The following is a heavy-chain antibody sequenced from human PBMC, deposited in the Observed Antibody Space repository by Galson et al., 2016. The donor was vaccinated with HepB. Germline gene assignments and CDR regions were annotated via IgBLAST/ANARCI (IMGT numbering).Heavy chain of an antibody. V-gene: IGHV3-7*03. CDR3: ARDHISGRGPFFDY. Sequence: SLRLSCAASGFTFSRSWMTWVRQAPGRGLEWLANIKEDGSSTTHVDSVKGRFTISRDNAKTSLSLQMNSLRAEDTAIYYCARDHISGRGPFFDYWGQGIPVTVSS. CDR2: IKEDGSST. J-gene: IGHJ4*02. CDR1: GFTFSRSW. D-gene: IGHD5-12*01.